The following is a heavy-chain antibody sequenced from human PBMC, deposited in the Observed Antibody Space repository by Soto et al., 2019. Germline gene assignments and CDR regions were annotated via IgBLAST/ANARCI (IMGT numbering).Heavy chain of an antibody. J-gene: IGHJ4*02. Sequence: QVQLVESGGGVVQPGRSLRLSCAASGFTFSSYAMHWVRQAPGKGLEWVAVISYDGSNKYYADSVKGRLTISRDNYKNTLYMQMNSLRAEYTAVYYCARDYSSGSYYVFDYWGQGTLVTVSS. D-gene: IGHD3-22*01. V-gene: IGHV3-30-3*01. CDR2: ISYDGSNK. CDR1: GFTFSSYA. CDR3: ARDYSSGSYYVFDY.